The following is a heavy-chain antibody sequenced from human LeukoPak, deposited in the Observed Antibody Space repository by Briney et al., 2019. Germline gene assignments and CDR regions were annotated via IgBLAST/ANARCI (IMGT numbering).Heavy chain of an antibody. V-gene: IGHV3-23*01. CDR3: AKDHNYYASGPI. J-gene: IGHJ3*02. CDR1: GFIFSNYA. D-gene: IGHD3-10*01. CDR2: ISGSGGST. Sequence: QPGGSLRLSCAVSGFIFSNYAMNWVRQAPGKGLEWVSAISGSGGSTYYADSVKGRFTISRDNSKNTLYLQMNSLRAEDTAVYYCAKDHNYYASGPIWGQGTMVTVSS.